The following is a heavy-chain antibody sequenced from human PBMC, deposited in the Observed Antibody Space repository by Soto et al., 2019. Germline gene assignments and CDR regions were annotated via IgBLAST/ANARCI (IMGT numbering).Heavy chain of an antibody. V-gene: IGHV1-18*01. CDR3: ARDMVSQSLDRLYFDL. D-gene: IGHD6-19*01. Sequence: QHQLVQSGAALKKPGASVKVSCKADGYKIGLFGVSWVRQAPGQGLEWLGWISGYNGNTTSAQNFQGRVFMTRDTSTNTGYMELRDVTSDDTAVEYCARDMVSQSLDRLYFDLWGQGTLVSVSS. CDR2: ISGYNGNT. CDR1: GYKIGLFG. J-gene: IGHJ4*02.